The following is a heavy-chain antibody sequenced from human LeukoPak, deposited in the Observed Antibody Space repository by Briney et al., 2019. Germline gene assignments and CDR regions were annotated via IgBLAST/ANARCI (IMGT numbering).Heavy chain of an antibody. CDR3: ARDFYDYVWGIDY. J-gene: IGHJ4*02. CDR2: IRYDGSNK. V-gene: IGHV3-30*02. Sequence: PGGSLRLSCAASGFTFSSYGMHWVRQAPGKGLEWVAFIRYDGSNKYYADSVKGRFTISRDNSKNTLYLQMNSLRAEDTAVYYCARDFYDYVWGIDYWGQGTLVTVSS. D-gene: IGHD3-16*01. CDR1: GFTFSSYG.